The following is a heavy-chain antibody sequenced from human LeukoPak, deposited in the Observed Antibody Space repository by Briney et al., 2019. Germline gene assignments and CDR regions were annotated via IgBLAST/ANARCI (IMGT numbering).Heavy chain of an antibody. CDR3: ARGPAYCYDSSGGYIHYYYGMDV. J-gene: IGHJ6*02. V-gene: IGHV4-30-2*01. CDR1: GGSISSGGYS. D-gene: IGHD3-22*01. Sequence: SETLSLTCAVSGGSISSGGYSWSWIRQPPGKGLEWIGYIYHSGNTYYNPSLKSRVTISIDRSKNQISVKLSSVTAADTAVYFCARGPAYCYDSSGGYIHYYYGMDVWGQGTTVTVSS. CDR2: IYHSGNT.